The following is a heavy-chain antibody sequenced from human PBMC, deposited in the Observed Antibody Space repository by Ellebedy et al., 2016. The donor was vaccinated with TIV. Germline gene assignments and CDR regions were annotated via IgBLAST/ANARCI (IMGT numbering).Heavy chain of an antibody. Sequence: GGSLRLSCAASGFTFSSYDMHWVRQGTGKGLEWVSAFGTAGDTYYPGSVKGRFTISRENAKNSLYLQITSLRAKDTAVYYCARVRFGDTAVDYWGQGTLVTVSS. CDR2: FGTAGDT. V-gene: IGHV3-13*01. D-gene: IGHD2-21*01. CDR1: GFTFSSYD. CDR3: ARVRFGDTAVDY. J-gene: IGHJ4*03.